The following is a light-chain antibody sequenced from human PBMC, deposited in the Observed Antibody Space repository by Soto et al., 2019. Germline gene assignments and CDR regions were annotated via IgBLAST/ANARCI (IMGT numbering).Light chain of an antibody. CDR2: GAS. V-gene: IGKV3D-20*02. CDR3: LQRSKWPLT. Sequence: EIVLTQSPGTLSLSPGERATLSCRASQSVSSSYLAWYQQKPGQAPRLLIYGASSRATGIPDRFSGSGSGTDFTLTISRLEPEDFAVYYCLQRSKWPLTFGGGTKVEIK. J-gene: IGKJ4*01. CDR1: QSVSSSY.